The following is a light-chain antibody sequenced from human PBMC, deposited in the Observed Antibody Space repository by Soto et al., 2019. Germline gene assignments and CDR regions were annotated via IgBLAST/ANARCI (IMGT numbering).Light chain of an antibody. CDR1: QFLSSY. Sequence: ELALTHSPATLSLSPGERATLSCRASQFLSSYLAWYQQIPGQPPRLLIYDTSNRVTGIPARFSGSRSGTDFTLTIRSLEPEDFAVYFCHQRNKFGQGTRLEIK. CDR2: DTS. V-gene: IGKV3-11*01. CDR3: HQRNK. J-gene: IGKJ5*01.